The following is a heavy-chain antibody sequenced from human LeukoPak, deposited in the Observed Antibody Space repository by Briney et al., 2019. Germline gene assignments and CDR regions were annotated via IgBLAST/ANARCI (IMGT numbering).Heavy chain of an antibody. CDR2: MNPNSGNT. CDR1: GYTFTSYD. CDR3: ARGTKPPYYDFWSGYQNPFDY. J-gene: IGHJ4*02. D-gene: IGHD3-3*01. Sequence: ASVKVSCKASGYTFTSYDINWVRQATGQGLEWMGWMNPNSGNTGYAQKFQGRVTMTRNTSISTASMELSSLRSEDTAVYYCARGTKPPYYDFWSGYQNPFDYWGQGTLVTVSS. V-gene: IGHV1-8*01.